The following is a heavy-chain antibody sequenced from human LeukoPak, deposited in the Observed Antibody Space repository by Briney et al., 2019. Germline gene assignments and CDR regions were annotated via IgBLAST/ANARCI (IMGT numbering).Heavy chain of an antibody. V-gene: IGHV3-11*01. J-gene: IGHJ6*02. CDR1: GFTFSDYY. CDR3: ARLRRMTTVTLGYYYGMDV. Sequence: GGSLRLSCAASGFTFSDYYMSWIRQAPGKGLEWVSYISSSGSTIYYADSVKGRFTMSRDNAKNSLYLQMNSLRAEDTAVYYCARLRRMTTVTLGYYYGMDVWGQGTTVTVSS. D-gene: IGHD4-11*01. CDR2: ISSSGSTI.